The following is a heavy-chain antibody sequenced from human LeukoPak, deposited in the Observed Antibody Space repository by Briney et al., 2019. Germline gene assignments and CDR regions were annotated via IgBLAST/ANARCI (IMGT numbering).Heavy chain of an antibody. CDR3: ARGQYYDILTGYQTYYYYYGMDV. Sequence: VASVKVSCKASGGTFSNYAISWVRQAPGQGLEWMGGILPITATSNYAQKLQGRVSFTADESTSTAYMELRSLRSDDTAVYYCARGQYYDILTGYQTYYYYYGMDVWGQGTTVTVSS. J-gene: IGHJ6*02. CDR2: ILPITATS. CDR1: GGTFSNYA. D-gene: IGHD3-9*01. V-gene: IGHV1-69*01.